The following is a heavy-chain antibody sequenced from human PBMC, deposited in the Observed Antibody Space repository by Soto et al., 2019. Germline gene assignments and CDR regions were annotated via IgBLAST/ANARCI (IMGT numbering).Heavy chain of an antibody. D-gene: IGHD3-10*01. CDR1: DGSISSYY. Sequence: SETLSLTCAVSDGSISSYYWSWIRQAPVKGLEWIGYIYYSGSTNYNPSLKSRVTISVDTSKNQFSLKLSSVTAADTAVYYCARDLGITMVRGVMNAFDIWGQGTMVTVSS. CDR2: IYYSGST. V-gene: IGHV4-59*01. CDR3: ARDLGITMVRGVMNAFDI. J-gene: IGHJ3*02.